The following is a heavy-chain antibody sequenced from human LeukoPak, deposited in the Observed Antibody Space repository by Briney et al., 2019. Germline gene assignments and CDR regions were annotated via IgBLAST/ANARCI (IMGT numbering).Heavy chain of an antibody. Sequence: SETLSLTCTVSGGSISSYYWSWIRQPPGKGLEWIGYIYYGGSTNYNPSLKSRVTISVDTSKNQFSLKLSSVTAADTAVYYCARDSRELGKQLVFFDYWGQGTLVTVSS. D-gene: IGHD6-6*01. J-gene: IGHJ4*02. CDR1: GGSISSYY. CDR3: ARDSRELGKQLVFFDY. CDR2: IYYGGST. V-gene: IGHV4-59*01.